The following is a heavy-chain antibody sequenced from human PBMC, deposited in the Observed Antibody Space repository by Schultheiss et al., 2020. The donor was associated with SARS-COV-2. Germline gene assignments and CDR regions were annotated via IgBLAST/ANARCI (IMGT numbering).Heavy chain of an antibody. Sequence: GGSLRLSCAASGFTFDDYAMHWVRQAPGKGLEWISYIGPTGSTIYYADSVKGRFSISRDNAKNSLYLQMNSLRDEDTAVYYFAKEQHIVVVVAATSGLTDAFDIWGQGTMVTVSS. CDR1: GFTFDDYA. J-gene: IGHJ3*02. CDR3: AKEQHIVVVVAATSGLTDAFDI. D-gene: IGHD2-15*01. V-gene: IGHV3-48*02. CDR2: IGPTGSTI.